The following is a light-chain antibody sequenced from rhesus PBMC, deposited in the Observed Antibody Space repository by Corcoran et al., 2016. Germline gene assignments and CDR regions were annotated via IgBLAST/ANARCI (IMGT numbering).Light chain of an antibody. J-gene: IGKJ2*01. CDR2: GAS. CDR1: QSVGSY. CDR3: QQESNWKHS. V-gene: IGKV3-24*04. Sequence: EIVLTQSPATLALSPGERATLSCRASQSVGSYLAWYQQKPGQAPRLHIYGASSRATGIPDRFRGSGSGKDCTLTISSLEPEDVGVYYCQQESNWKHSFGQGTKVEIK.